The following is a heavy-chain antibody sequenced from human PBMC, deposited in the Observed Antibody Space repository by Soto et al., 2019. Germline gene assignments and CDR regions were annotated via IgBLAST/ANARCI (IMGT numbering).Heavy chain of an antibody. V-gene: IGHV4-31*02. D-gene: IGHD2-8*02. CDR1: GGSISSVNHY. Sequence: QVQLEQSGPGLVKPSQTLSLTCNISGGSISSVNHYWSWIRQSPREGLVWIGYIFDSGTTHYNPSFMGRGTILGDTSQTQFSLTIHSVTVADSAVYYCARELSWTGAFDYWGRGTLVTVSS. J-gene: IGHJ4*02. CDR2: IFDSGTT. CDR3: ARELSWTGAFDY.